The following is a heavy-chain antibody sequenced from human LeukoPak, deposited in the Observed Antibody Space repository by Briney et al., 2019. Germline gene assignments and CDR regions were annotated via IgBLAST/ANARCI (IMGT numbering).Heavy chain of an antibody. D-gene: IGHD3-10*01. J-gene: IGHJ5*02. CDR1: GGSFSGYY. CDR2: INHSGNS. Sequence: PSETLSLTCAIDGGSFSGYYWSWIRQPPGKGLEWIGEINHSGNSNYNPSLKSRVTISVDTSKNQFSLKLSSVTAADTAIYYCARQGIRYGSESYYMRGWFDPWGQGTLVTVSS. CDR3: ARQGIRYGSESYYMRGWFDP. V-gene: IGHV4-34*01.